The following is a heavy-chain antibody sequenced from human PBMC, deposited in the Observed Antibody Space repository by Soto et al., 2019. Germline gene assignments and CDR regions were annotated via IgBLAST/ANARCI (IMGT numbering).Heavy chain of an antibody. D-gene: IGHD1-7*01. CDR2: INSDGSST. J-gene: IGHJ5*02. CDR3: ARGPVDHWNYRRFPFDP. V-gene: IGHV3-74*01. Sequence: GGSLRLSCAASGFTFSSYWMHWVRQAPGKGLVWVSRINSDGSSTSYADSVKGRFTISRDNAKNTLYLQMNSLRAEDTAVYYCARGPVDHWNYRRFPFDPWGQGTLVTVSS. CDR1: GFTFSSYW.